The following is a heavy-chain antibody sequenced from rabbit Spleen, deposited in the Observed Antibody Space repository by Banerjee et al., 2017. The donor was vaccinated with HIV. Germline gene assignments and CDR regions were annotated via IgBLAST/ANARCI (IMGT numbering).Heavy chain of an antibody. J-gene: IGHJ3*01. CDR2: IYAGSSGST. Sequence: QSLEESGGGLVKPGASLTLTCKASGFSLNSGYDMCWVRQAPGKGLEWIACIYAGSSGSTYSATWAKGRFTISKTSSTTVTLQMTSLTVADTATYFCGRDANGDVRLSRLDLWGPGTLVTVS. D-gene: IGHD2-1*01. CDR3: GRDANGDVRLSRLDL. CDR1: GFSLNSGYD. V-gene: IGHV1S40*01.